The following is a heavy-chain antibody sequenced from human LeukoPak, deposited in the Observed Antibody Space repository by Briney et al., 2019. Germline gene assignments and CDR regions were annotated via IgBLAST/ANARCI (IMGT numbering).Heavy chain of an antibody. Sequence: GASVKVSCKVSGYTLTELSMHWVRQAPGKGLEWMGGFDPEDGETIYAQKFQGRVTMTGDTSTDTAYMELSSLRSEDTAVYYCATVKIRITMVRGVFWFDPWGQGTLVTVSS. CDR3: ATVKIRITMVRGVFWFDP. CDR1: GYTLTELS. D-gene: IGHD3-10*01. CDR2: FDPEDGET. J-gene: IGHJ5*02. V-gene: IGHV1-24*01.